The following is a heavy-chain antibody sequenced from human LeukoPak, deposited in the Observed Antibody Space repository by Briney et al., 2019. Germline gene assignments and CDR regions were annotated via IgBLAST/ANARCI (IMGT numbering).Heavy chain of an antibody. J-gene: IGHJ3*01. CDR1: GYTFTSYG. CDR3: ARDFVGGSYYP. CDR2: ISAYNGNT. V-gene: IGHV1-18*01. Sequence: GASVTVSCKASGYTFTSYGISWVRQAPGQGLEWMGWISAYNGNTNYAQKLQGRVTMTTDTSTSTAYMELRSLRSDDAAVYYCARDFVGGSYYPWGQGTMVTVSS. D-gene: IGHD1-26*01.